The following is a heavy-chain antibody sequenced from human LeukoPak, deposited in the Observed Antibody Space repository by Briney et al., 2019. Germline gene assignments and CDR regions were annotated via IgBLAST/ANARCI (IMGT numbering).Heavy chain of an antibody. CDR3: ARVMGDGYKRAFDY. V-gene: IGHV4-59*01. CDR1: GGSIRSNY. Sequence: SETLSLTCAASGGSIRSNYRSWIRQPPGKGLEWVGYIYHSGSTNYNPSLDSRVTISVDTSKNEFSLKLSSVTAADTAVYYCARVMGDGYKRAFDYWGQGTLVTVSS. D-gene: IGHD5-24*01. CDR2: IYHSGST. J-gene: IGHJ4*02.